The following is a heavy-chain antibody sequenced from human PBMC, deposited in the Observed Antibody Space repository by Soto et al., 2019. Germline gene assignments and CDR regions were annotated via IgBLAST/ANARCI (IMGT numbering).Heavy chain of an antibody. Sequence: GASLKVSCKASGYTFTNSDINWVRQAPGQGLEWMGWMNPDSGHAAYAQKFQGRVTLTTSTSTSTVYMEMRSLGSEDTAVYYCARRPHCSGGICYYGLDNWGQGXLVTVYS. CDR2: MNPDSGHA. CDR1: GYTFTNSD. D-gene: IGHD2-15*01. J-gene: IGHJ4*02. V-gene: IGHV1-8*01. CDR3: ARRPHCSGGICYYGLDN.